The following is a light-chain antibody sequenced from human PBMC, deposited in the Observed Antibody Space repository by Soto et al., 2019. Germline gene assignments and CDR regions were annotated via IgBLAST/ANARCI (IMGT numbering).Light chain of an antibody. CDR2: DAS. CDR1: QSVSSY. V-gene: IGKV3-11*01. CDR3: QQRSNWPPLT. Sequence: PGERATLSCRASQSVSSYLAWYQQKPGQAPRLLIYDASNRATGIPARFSGSGSGTDFTLTISSLEPEDFAVYYCQQRSNWPPLTFGGGTKVAIK. J-gene: IGKJ4*01.